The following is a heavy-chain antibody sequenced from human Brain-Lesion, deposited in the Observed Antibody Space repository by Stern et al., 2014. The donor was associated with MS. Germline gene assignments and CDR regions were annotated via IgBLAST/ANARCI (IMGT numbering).Heavy chain of an antibody. CDR2: FDPEDGET. Sequence: VQLVESGAEVKKPGASVKVSCKVSGYTLTGLSMHWVRQAPRKGLEWMGGFDPEDGETIYAQKFQGRVPMTEDTSTDTAYMELSSLRSEDTAVYYCATLSPGAGGNYYRHFDYWGQGTLVTVSS. CDR1: GYTLTGLS. D-gene: IGHD1-26*01. CDR3: ATLSPGAGGNYYRHFDY. V-gene: IGHV1-24*01. J-gene: IGHJ4*02.